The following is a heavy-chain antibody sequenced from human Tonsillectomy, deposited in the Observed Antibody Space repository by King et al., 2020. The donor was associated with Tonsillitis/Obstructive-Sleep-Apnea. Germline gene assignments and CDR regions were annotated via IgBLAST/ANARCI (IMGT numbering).Heavy chain of an antibody. J-gene: IGHJ3*02. CDR2: IKGDGSDK. Sequence: EVQLVESGGGLVQPGGSLRLSCAVSGFTFSTYWMIWVRQAPGKGLEWVANIKGDGSDKDYVDSVKGRFTISRDNAKNSLYLQMNSLRAEDTAIYYCARDSNPRRDGHYWDAFDIWGQGTMVTVSS. D-gene: IGHD5-24*01. CDR1: GFTFSTYW. V-gene: IGHV3-7*03. CDR3: ARDSNPRRDGHYWDAFDI.